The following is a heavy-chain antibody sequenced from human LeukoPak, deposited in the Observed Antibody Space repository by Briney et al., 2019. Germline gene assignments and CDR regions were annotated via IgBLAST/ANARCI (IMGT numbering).Heavy chain of an antibody. D-gene: IGHD3-10*01. CDR2: IYPADSDT. CDR1: GYNFPNYW. V-gene: IGHV5-51*01. J-gene: IGHJ4*02. CDR3: ARLDGSGSYYYFDY. Sequence: GESLKISCKGSGYNFPNYWIGWVRQMPGKGLEWMGIIYPADSDTRYSPSFQGQVTISADKSISTAYLQWSSLKASDTAMYYCARLDGSGSYYYFDYWGQGTLVTVSS.